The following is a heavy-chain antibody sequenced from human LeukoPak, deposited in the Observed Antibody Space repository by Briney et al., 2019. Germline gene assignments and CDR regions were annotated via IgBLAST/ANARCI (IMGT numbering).Heavy chain of an antibody. CDR3: ARGLTVTGYYYYYMDV. CDR2: IKQDGSEK. Sequence: GGSLRLSCAASGFTFSSYWMSWVRQAPGKGLEWVANIKQDGSEKYYVDSVKGRFTISRDNAKNSLYLQMNSLRAEDTAVYYCARGLTVTGYYYYYMDVWGKGTTVTVSS. J-gene: IGHJ6*03. V-gene: IGHV3-7*04. CDR1: GFTFSSYW. D-gene: IGHD4-17*01.